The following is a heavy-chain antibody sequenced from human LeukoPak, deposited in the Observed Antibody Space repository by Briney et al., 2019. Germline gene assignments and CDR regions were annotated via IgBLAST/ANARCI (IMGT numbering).Heavy chain of an antibody. Sequence: ASVKVSCKASGGTFSSYTISWVRQAPGQGHEWMGRIIPILGIANYAQKFQGRVTITADKSTSTAYMELSSLRSEDTAVYYCASPMAGAFDYWGQGTLVTVSS. J-gene: IGHJ4*02. CDR3: ASPMAGAFDY. V-gene: IGHV1-69*02. CDR1: GGTFSSYT. CDR2: IIPILGIA. D-gene: IGHD6-19*01.